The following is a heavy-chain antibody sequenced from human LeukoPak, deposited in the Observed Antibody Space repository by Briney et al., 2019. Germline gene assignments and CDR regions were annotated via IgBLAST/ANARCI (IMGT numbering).Heavy chain of an antibody. CDR3: ARDSPNAYDFWSGYLDLGYMDV. J-gene: IGHJ6*03. Sequence: GGSLRLSCAASGFTFSSYSMNWVRQAPGKGLEWVSSISSSSSYIYYADSVKGRFTIYRDNAKNSLYLQMNSLRAEDTAVYYCARDSPNAYDFWSGYLDLGYMDVWGKGTTVTVSS. CDR1: GFTFSSYS. V-gene: IGHV3-21*01. D-gene: IGHD3-3*01. CDR2: ISSSSSYI.